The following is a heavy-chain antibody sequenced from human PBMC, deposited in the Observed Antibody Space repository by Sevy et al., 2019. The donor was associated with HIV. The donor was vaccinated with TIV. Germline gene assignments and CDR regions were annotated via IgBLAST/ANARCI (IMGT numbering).Heavy chain of an antibody. D-gene: IGHD3-16*01. V-gene: IGHV3-11*01. CDR1: GFTFSDYY. J-gene: IGHJ4*02. Sequence: GGSLRLSCAASGFTFSDYYMSWIRQAPGKGLEWISYISGSSSAIVYADSVKGRFAISRNNAKNSLYLHMDNLRDEDTAVYFCVGRPYSSAYSWSYHFDYWGQGTLVTVSS. CDR2: ISGSSSAI. CDR3: VGRPYSSAYSWSYHFDY.